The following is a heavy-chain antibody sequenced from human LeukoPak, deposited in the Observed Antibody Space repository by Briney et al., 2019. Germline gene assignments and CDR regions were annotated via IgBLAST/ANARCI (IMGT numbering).Heavy chain of an antibody. J-gene: IGHJ4*02. D-gene: IGHD5-18*01. CDR1: GYTFPGYY. CDR2: INPNSGGT. V-gene: IGHV1-2*02. Sequence: GASVKVSCKASGYTFPGYYMHWVRQAPGQGLEWMGWINPNSGGTNYAQNFQGRVTMTRDTSISTAYMELSRLRSDDTAVYYCARDLVSSYGFRDYWGQGTLVTVSS. CDR3: ARDLVSSYGFRDY.